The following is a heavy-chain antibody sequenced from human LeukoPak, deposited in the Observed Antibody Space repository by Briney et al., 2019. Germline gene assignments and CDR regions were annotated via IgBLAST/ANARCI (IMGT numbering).Heavy chain of an antibody. CDR1: GFTFSNEA. CDR2: ISPGGGTT. D-gene: IGHD4-11*01. Sequence: GGSLRLSCAVSGFTFSNEAMGWVRQLRGGGLEWVSTISPGGGTTYYAESMKGRFTISRDNSKSTLYLEMNSLRVEDTAVYYCTKVRSGSSNWALRVFDYWGQGTLVTVSS. J-gene: IGHJ4*02. CDR3: TKVRSGSSNWALRVFDY. V-gene: IGHV3-23*01.